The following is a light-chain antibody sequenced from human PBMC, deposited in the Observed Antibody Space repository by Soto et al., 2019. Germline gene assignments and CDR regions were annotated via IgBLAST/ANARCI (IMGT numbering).Light chain of an antibody. CDR2: KDS. J-gene: IGLJ2*01. CDR1: ALPKQY. V-gene: IGLV3-25*02. CDR3: QSADSSGTYGV. Sequence: SYELTQPPSVSVSPGQTARITCSGDALPKQYAYWYQQKPGQAPVLVIYKDSERPSGIPERFSGSSSGTTVTLTISGVQAEEEADYYCQSADSSGTYGVFGGGTKVTVL.